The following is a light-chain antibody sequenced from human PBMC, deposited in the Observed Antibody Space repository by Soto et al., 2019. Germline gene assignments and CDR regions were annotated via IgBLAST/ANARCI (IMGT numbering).Light chain of an antibody. J-gene: IGLJ3*02. Sequence: QSVLTQPPSASGTPGQRVTSSCSGSSYNIGSNYVYWYQQLPGTAPKLLIYRNNQRPSGVPDRFSGSKSGTSASLAISGLRSEDEADYYCAAWDDSLSGPVFGGGTKLTVL. V-gene: IGLV1-47*01. CDR3: AAWDDSLSGPV. CDR1: SYNIGSNY. CDR2: RNN.